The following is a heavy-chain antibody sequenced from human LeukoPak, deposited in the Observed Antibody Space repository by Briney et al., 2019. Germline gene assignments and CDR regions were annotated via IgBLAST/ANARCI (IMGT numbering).Heavy chain of an antibody. CDR3: AREGRGGNFYH. Sequence: ASVNVSCKASGYTFIGYNMHWLRQAPGQGLEWMGWINPNNGDTKCAQKFQGRVTLTRDTPVNTAYMELSRLRSDDTAVYYCAREGRGGNFYHWGQGTLVTVSS. CDR1: GYTFIGYN. D-gene: IGHD4-23*01. J-gene: IGHJ5*02. V-gene: IGHV1-2*02. CDR2: INPNNGDT.